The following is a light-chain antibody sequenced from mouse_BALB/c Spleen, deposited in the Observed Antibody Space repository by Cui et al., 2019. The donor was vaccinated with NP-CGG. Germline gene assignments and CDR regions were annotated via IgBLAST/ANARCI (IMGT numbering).Light chain of an antibody. J-gene: IGLJ1*01. CDR2: GTN. CDR1: TGAVTTSNY. Sequence: AVLTHESALTTSPGGTVTLTCRSTTGAVTTSNYANWVQEKPDHLFTGLIGGTNNRVPGVPARFSVSLIGDKAALTITGAQTEDEAIYFCALWYSNHWVFGGGTKLTVL. V-gene: IGLV1*01. CDR3: ALWYSNHWV.